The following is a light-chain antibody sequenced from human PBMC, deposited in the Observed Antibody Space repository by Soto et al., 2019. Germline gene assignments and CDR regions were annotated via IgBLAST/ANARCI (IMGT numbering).Light chain of an antibody. CDR3: SSYTTSNTLVL. J-gene: IGLJ2*01. V-gene: IGLV2-14*01. CDR2: GVT. CDR1: TNL. Sequence: QSALTQPASVSGSPGQSITISCTGTTNLVSWYQQRPGEAPKLIIYGVTDRPSGVSDRFSGSKSGDTASLTISRLQGDDESHYYCSSYTTSNTLVLFGGGTQLTV.